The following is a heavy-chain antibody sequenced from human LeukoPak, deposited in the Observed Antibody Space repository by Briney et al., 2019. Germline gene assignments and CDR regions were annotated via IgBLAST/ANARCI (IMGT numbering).Heavy chain of an antibody. Sequence: GGSLRLSCAASGFTFSNYAMHWVRQAPGKGLEYVSAISSNGGSTYYANSVKGRFTISRDNSKNTLYLQMNSLRAEDTAVYYCARCHNWNECYFDYWGQGTLVTVSS. CDR3: ARCHNWNECYFDY. CDR1: GFTFSNYA. V-gene: IGHV3-64*01. J-gene: IGHJ4*02. CDR2: ISSNGGST. D-gene: IGHD1-1*01.